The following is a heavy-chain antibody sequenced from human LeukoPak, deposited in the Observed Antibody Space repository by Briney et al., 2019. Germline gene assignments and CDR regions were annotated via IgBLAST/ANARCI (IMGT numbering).Heavy chain of an antibody. CDR2: MNPNSGNT. CDR3: ARGLVTMVRGVSTLGY. D-gene: IGHD3-10*01. Sequence: AASVKVSCKASGYTFTSYDINWVRQATGQGLEWMGWMNPNSGNTGYAQKFQGRVTMTRNTSISTAYMELSSLRSEDTAVYYCARGLVTMVRGVSTLGYWGQGTLVTVSS. CDR1: GYTFTSYD. J-gene: IGHJ4*02. V-gene: IGHV1-8*01.